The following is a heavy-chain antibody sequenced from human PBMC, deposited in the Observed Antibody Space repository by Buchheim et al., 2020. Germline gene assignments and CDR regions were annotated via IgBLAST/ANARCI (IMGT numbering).Heavy chain of an antibody. CDR3: SRAVTAKYYGMDV. V-gene: IGHV4-39*07. J-gene: IGHJ6*02. CDR1: GGSISSNRYY. CDR2: IYYSGIT. D-gene: IGHD4-11*01. Sequence: QLQLQESGPGLVKPSETLSLTCTVSGGSISSNRYYWGWIRQPPGKGLEWIGNIYYSGITYYNPSLKSRVTISIDTSKNQFSPKLRSVTAADMAVYYCSRAVTAKYYGMDVWGQGTT.